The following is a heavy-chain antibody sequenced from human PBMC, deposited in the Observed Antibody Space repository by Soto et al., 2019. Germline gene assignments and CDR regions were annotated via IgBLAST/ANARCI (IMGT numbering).Heavy chain of an antibody. CDR3: AKDYYDSSGYYPPAILFDY. CDR2: INAGNGNT. V-gene: IGHV1-3*01. CDR1: GYTFTSYA. D-gene: IGHD3-22*01. J-gene: IGHJ4*02. Sequence: ASVKVSCKASGYTFTSYAMHWVRQAPGQRLEWMGWINAGNGNTKYSQKFQGRVTITRDTSASTAYMELSSLRSEDTAVYYCAKDYYDSSGYYPPAILFDYWDQGTLVTVSS.